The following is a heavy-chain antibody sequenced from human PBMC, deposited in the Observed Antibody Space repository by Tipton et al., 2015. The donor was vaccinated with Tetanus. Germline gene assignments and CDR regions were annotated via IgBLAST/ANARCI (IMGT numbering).Heavy chain of an antibody. CDR3: ARLSSSSNDAHAFDI. CDR2: INHSGST. Sequence: TLSLTCAVYGGSFSGYDWNWIRQPPGKGLEWIGEINHSGSTKYNPSLRSRVTMSVDTSKIQFSLMLTSVTASDTAVYYCARLSSSSNDAHAFDIWGQGTMVTVSS. J-gene: IGHJ3*02. V-gene: IGHV4-34*01. CDR1: GGSFSGYD. D-gene: IGHD2-2*01.